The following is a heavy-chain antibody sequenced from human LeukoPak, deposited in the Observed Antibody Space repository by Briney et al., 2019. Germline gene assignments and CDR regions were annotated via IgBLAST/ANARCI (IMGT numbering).Heavy chain of an antibody. Sequence: AGGSLRLSCAASGFTFNTYAMSWVRQAPGKGLEWVSSNSGSGGSTYYADSVEGRFTISRDNSKNMLYLQMNSLRAEDTAVYYCVKRGLGDREAFDIWGQGTMVTVSS. V-gene: IGHV3-23*01. CDR2: NSGSGGST. J-gene: IGHJ3*02. CDR3: VKRGLGDREAFDI. D-gene: IGHD2-21*02. CDR1: GFTFNTYA.